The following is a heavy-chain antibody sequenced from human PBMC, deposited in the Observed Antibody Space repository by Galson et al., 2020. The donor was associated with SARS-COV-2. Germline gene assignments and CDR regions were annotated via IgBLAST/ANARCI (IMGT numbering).Heavy chain of an antibody. CDR3: VGGFLGH. D-gene: IGHD6-25*01. CDR2: IQGKSGGGTA. V-gene: IGHV3-15*01. CDR1: GFTFSNTW. J-gene: IGHJ4*02. Sequence: GESLKISCAASGFTFSNTWMSWFRQAPGKGLECIGHIQGKSGGGTAVYSAPVQGRFTISRDDSISTVYLHMNSLKVEDTAVYYCVGGFLGHWGQGTLVTVAS.